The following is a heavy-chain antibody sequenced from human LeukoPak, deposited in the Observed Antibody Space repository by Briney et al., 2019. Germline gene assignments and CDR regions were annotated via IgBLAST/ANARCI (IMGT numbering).Heavy chain of an antibody. CDR1: GFTFSSYG. J-gene: IGHJ4*02. CDR2: IWNDATNK. Sequence: PGRSLRLSCAASGFTFSSYGMHWVRQDPGKGLEWVAVIWNDATNKYYADSVKGRFTISKDNSRNTLNLQMDSLRAEDTAMYYCARWGSGGLTLDYWGQGTLVTVSS. CDR3: ARWGSGGLTLDY. D-gene: IGHD3-10*01. V-gene: IGHV3-33*01.